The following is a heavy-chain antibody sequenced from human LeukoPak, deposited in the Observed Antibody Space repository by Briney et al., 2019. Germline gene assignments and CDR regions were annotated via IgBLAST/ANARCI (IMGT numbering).Heavy chain of an antibody. Sequence: PGGSLRLSCEASGFTLSRYGMHWVRQAPGKGLEWVSTIDGPTFRTHYADSVMGRFTISRDNSKNTLYLQMNSLRAEDAAVYFCTTWVGAHFDFWGQGTLVTVSS. D-gene: IGHD1-26*01. CDR2: IDGPTFRT. V-gene: IGHV3-23*01. CDR3: TTWVGAHFDF. J-gene: IGHJ4*02. CDR1: GFTLSRYG.